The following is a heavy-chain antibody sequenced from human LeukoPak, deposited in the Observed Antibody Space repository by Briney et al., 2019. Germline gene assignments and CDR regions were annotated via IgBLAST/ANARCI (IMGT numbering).Heavy chain of an antibody. V-gene: IGHV3-7*01. CDR3: AKRRIIAAAGTGISIDY. J-gene: IGHJ4*02. CDR1: GFTFSSYW. CDR2: IKQDGSEK. Sequence: PGGSLRLSCAASGFTFSSYWMSWVRQAPGKGLEWVANIKQDGSEKYYADSVKGRFTISRDNSKNTLYLQMNSLRAEDTAVYYCAKRRIIAAAGTGISIDYWGQGTLVTVSS. D-gene: IGHD6-13*01.